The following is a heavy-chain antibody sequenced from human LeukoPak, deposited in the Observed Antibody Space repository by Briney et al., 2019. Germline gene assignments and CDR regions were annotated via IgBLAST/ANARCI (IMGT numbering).Heavy chain of an antibody. CDR1: GYSFTSYW. D-gene: IGHD3-22*01. CDR3: ARHDSSGYYSNWFDP. J-gene: IGHJ5*02. V-gene: IGHV5-51*01. Sequence: GESLKISCKGSGYSFTSYWIGWVRQMPGKGLEWMGIIYPGDSDTRYSPSFQGQVTISADKSISTAYLQWSSLKASDTAMYYCARHDSSGYYSNWFDPWGQGTLVTVSS. CDR2: IYPGDSDT.